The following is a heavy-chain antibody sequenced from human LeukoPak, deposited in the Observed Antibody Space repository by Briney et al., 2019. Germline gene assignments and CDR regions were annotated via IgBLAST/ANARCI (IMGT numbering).Heavy chain of an antibody. Sequence: PSETLSLTCTVSGDSISTSNSYWGWIRQPPGRGLEWIGSIYYSGNTYYNASLKSRVTLSVDTSKNQFSLKLSSVTAADTAVYYCARGYSYGNAMDVWGKGTTVTISS. D-gene: IGHD5-18*01. J-gene: IGHJ6*03. CDR3: ARGYSYGNAMDV. V-gene: IGHV4-39*01. CDR2: IYYSGNT. CDR1: GDSISTSNSY.